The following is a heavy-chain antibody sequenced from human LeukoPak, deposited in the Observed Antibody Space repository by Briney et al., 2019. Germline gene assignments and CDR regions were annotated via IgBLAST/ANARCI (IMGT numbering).Heavy chain of an antibody. Sequence: SETLSLTCTLPGCSISSYYWSWIRQPPGKGLEWIGYIYYSGSTNYNPSLKSRVTISVDTSKNQFSLKLSSVTAADTAVYYCAREYNGGAPNWFDPWGQGTLVTVSS. CDR3: AREYNGGAPNWFDP. V-gene: IGHV4-59*01. J-gene: IGHJ5*02. CDR1: GCSISSYY. D-gene: IGHD3-16*01. CDR2: IYYSGST.